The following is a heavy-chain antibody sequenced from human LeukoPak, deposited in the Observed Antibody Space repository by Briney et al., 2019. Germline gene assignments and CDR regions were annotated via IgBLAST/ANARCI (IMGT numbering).Heavy chain of an antibody. D-gene: IGHD1-26*01. CDR3: ARQVSREGHFDY. V-gene: IGHV3-7*01. CDR2: IKQDGSEK. J-gene: IGHJ4*02. Sequence: GGSLRLSCTASGFTFSNYWMTWVRQAPGKGLEWVASIKQDGSEKQYVGSVRGRFTISRDNARNSLYLQMNSLRGEDTAVYFCARQVSREGHFDYWGQGALVTVSS. CDR1: GFTFSNYW.